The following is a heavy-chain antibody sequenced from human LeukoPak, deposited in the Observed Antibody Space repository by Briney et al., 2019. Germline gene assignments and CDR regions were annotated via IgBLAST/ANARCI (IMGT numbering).Heavy chain of an antibody. Sequence: PGGSLRLSCVTSGFSLSSEWMSWGRQAPGKGPEWVATIKQDGSEKYYVDSVKGRFTISRDNARNSLYLQMNSLSDEDTAVYHCARGGSFSGGFWSQGTLVTVSS. CDR3: ARGGSFSGGF. J-gene: IGHJ4*02. CDR2: IKQDGSEK. D-gene: IGHD6-19*01. CDR1: GFSLSSEW. V-gene: IGHV3-7*01.